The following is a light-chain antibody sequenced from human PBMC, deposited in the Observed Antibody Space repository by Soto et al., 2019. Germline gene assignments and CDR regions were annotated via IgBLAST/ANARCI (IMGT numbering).Light chain of an antibody. J-gene: IGKJ1*01. V-gene: IGKV3-20*01. CDR1: QSVYNNY. CDR2: AAS. CDR3: QPYGTSSWT. Sequence: PGERATLSCRASQSVYNNYLAWYQHKPGQAPRLLIYAASSRATGIPDRFSGSGSGTDFTLTISRLEPEDFAVYYCQPYGTSSWTFGQGTKVEIK.